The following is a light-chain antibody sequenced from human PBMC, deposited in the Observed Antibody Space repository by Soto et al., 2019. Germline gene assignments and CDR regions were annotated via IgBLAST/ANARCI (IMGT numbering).Light chain of an antibody. CDR3: HSYESSLIPSV. V-gene: IGLV1-40*01. CDR1: SSNIGAGYD. J-gene: IGLJ1*01. CDR2: GTT. Sequence: SVLTQTPSVSGAPGQRVTIACTGRSSNIGAGYDVHWYQHLPGTAPKLLIYGTTNRPSGVPDRFSGSKSGISASLAITGLQAEDEADYYCHSYESSLIPSVFRAEIKVAVL.